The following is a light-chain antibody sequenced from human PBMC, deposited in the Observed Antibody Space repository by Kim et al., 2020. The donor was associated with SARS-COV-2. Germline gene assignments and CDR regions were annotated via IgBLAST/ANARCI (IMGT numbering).Light chain of an antibody. Sequence: GGTVTLTCAASTVEGSSDFYPNSFQQTPGQPPRALFYCTSDRHSWTPARFSGSLLGGKAALTLSGVQPEDEAEYYCMIYYGGVYVFGTGTKVTVL. J-gene: IGLJ1*01. CDR3: MIYYGGVYV. CDR2: CTS. V-gene: IGLV7-43*01. CDR1: TVEGSSDFY.